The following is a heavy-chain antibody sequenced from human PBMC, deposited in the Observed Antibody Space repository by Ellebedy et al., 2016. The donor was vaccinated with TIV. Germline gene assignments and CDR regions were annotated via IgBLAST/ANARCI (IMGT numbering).Heavy chain of an antibody. J-gene: IGHJ4*02. CDR2: INPNSGGT. Sequence: ASVKVSXXASGYTFTGYYMHWVRQAPGQGLEWMGWINPNSGGTNYAQKFQGRVTMTRDTSISTAYMELSRLRSDDTAVYYCARSWIVKGSTFDYWGQGTLVTVSS. D-gene: IGHD1-1*01. V-gene: IGHV1-2*02. CDR3: ARSWIVKGSTFDY. CDR1: GYTFTGYY.